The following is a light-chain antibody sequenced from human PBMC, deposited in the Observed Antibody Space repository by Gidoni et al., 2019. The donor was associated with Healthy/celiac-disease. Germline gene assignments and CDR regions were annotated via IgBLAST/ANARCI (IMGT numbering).Light chain of an antibody. CDR3: QQSYSTPLT. CDR2: AAS. CDR1: QSISSY. Sequence: DIQMTQSPSSLPASAGDRVTITCRASQSISSYLNWYQLKPGKAPKLLIYAASSLQSGVPSRFSGSGSGTDFTLTISSLQPEDFATYYCQQSYSTPLTFGGGTKVEIK. J-gene: IGKJ4*01. V-gene: IGKV1-39*01.